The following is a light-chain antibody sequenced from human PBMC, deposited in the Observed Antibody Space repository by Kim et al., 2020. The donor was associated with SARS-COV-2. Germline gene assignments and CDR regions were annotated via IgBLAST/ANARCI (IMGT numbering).Light chain of an antibody. V-gene: IGKV1-33*01. CDR2: DAS. CDR3: QQYDNLLMFT. CDR1: QDISNY. Sequence: ASVVDRVTITCQASQDISNYLNWYQQKPEKAPKLLIYDASNLETGVPSRFSGSGSGTDFTFTISSLQPEDIATYYCQQYDNLLMFTFGQGTKLEI. J-gene: IGKJ2*01.